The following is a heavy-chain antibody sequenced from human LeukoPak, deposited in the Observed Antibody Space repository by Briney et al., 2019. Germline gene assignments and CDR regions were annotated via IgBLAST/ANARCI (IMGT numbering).Heavy chain of an antibody. CDR1: GYTFTSYD. Sequence: ASVKVSCKASGYTFTSYDINWVRQATGQGLEWMGWMNPNSGNTGYAQKFQGRVTITRNTSISTAYMGLSSLRSEDTAVYYCARGLWRGTVTTREYYYYYYMDVWGKGTTVTVSS. CDR3: ARGLWRGTVTTREYYYYYYMDV. D-gene: IGHD4-17*01. CDR2: MNPNSGNT. V-gene: IGHV1-8*03. J-gene: IGHJ6*03.